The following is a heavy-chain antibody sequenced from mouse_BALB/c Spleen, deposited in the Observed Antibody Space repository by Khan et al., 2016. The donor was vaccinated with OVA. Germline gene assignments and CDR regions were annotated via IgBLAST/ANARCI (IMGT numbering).Heavy chain of an antibody. J-gene: IGHJ1*01. CDR1: GFNIKDTY. V-gene: IGHV14-3*02. D-gene: IGHD2-3*01. CDR2: IDPANGNT. Sequence: VQLKQSGAELVKPGASVKLSCTASGFNIKDTYMHWVKQRPEQGLEWIGRIDPANGNTKYDPKFQGKATITADTSSNTAYLQLSSLTSEDTAVYYCARFPDGYHWYFDVWGAGTTVTVSS. CDR3: ARFPDGYHWYFDV.